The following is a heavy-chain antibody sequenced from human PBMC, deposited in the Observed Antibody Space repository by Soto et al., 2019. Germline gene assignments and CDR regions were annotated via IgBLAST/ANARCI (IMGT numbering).Heavy chain of an antibody. Sequence: SVKVSCKASGGTFSSYAISWVRQAPGQGLEWMGGIIPIFGTANYAQKFQGRVTITADESTSTAYMELSSLRSEDTAVYYCAREGRQVTTTDYYYGMDVWGQGTTVTVSS. J-gene: IGHJ6*02. D-gene: IGHD3-22*01. V-gene: IGHV1-69*13. CDR2: IIPIFGTA. CDR3: AREGRQVTTTDYYYGMDV. CDR1: GGTFSSYA.